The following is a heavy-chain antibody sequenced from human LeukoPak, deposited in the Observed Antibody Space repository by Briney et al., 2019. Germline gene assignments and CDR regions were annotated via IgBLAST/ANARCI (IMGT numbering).Heavy chain of an antibody. CDR2: IWYDGSNK. CDR1: GFTFSSYG. Sequence: GGSLRLSCAASGFTFSSYGMHWVRQAPGKGLEWVAVIWYDGSNKYYADSVKGRFTISRDNSKNTLYLQMNSLRAEDTAVYYCARDFGNCSTTSCYDQWGQGTLVTVSS. V-gene: IGHV3-33*01. CDR3: ARDFGNCSTTSCYDQ. D-gene: IGHD2-2*03. J-gene: IGHJ4*02.